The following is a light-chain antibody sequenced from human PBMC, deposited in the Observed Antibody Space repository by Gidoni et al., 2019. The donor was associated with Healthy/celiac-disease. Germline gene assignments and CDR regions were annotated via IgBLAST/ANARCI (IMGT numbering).Light chain of an antibody. Sequence: EIVMTQSPATLSVSPGERATLSCRASQSVSSNLAWYQQKPGQAHRLLIYGASTRATGIPARFSGSGSGTEFTLTISSLQSEDFAVYYCQQYNSWPVAFGQGTKVEIK. J-gene: IGKJ1*01. CDR1: QSVSSN. CDR2: GAS. CDR3: QQYNSWPVA. V-gene: IGKV3-15*01.